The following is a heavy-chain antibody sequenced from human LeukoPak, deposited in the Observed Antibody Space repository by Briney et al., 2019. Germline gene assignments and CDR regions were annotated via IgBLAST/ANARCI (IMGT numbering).Heavy chain of an antibody. D-gene: IGHD2-2*01. CDR2: ISWNSGSI. J-gene: IGHJ4*02. CDR3: AKVLYCSGTSCYHFDY. Sequence: GGSLRLSCAASGFTFDDYAMRWVRQVPGKGLEWVSGISWNSGSIGYADSVKGRFTISRDNAKNSLYLQMNSLRAEDTALYYCAKVLYCSGTSCYHFDYWGQGTLVTVSS. CDR1: GFTFDDYA. V-gene: IGHV3-9*01.